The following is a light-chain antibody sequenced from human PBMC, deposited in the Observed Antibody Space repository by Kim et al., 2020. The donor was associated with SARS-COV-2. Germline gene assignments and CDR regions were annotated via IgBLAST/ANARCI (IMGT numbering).Light chain of an antibody. CDR2: WAS. CDR1: QSVLYSSNNKNY. J-gene: IGKJ2*01. CDR3: QQYYSTPYT. Sequence: RDNINCKSSQSVLYSSNNKNYLAWYQQKPGQPPKLLIYWASTRESGVPDRFSGSGSGTDFTLTISSLQAEDVAVYYCQQYYSTPYTFGQGTKLEI. V-gene: IGKV4-1*01.